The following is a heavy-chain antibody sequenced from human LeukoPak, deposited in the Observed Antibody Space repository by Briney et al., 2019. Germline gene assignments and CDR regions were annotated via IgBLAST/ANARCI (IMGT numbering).Heavy chain of an antibody. Sequence: SETLSLTCAVYGGSFSGYYWSWIRQPPGKGLEWLGEINHSGSPNYNPSLKSRVTISVDTSKNQFSLKLSSVTAADTAVYYCASRGYDIPDYYYYGMDVWGKGTTVTVSS. J-gene: IGHJ6*04. CDR1: GGSFSGYY. D-gene: IGHD3-9*01. CDR3: ASRGYDIPDYYYYGMDV. CDR2: INHSGSP. V-gene: IGHV4-34*01.